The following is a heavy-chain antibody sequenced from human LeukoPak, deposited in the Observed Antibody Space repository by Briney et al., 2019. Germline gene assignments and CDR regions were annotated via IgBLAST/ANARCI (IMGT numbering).Heavy chain of an antibody. CDR3: ARGPHYALGIYLDY. J-gene: IGHJ4*02. Sequence: SETLSLTCTVSGGSISSSSYYWGWIRQPPGKGLEWIGSIYYSGSTYYNPSLKSRVTISVGTSKNQFSLKLSSVTAADTAVYYCARGPHYALGIYLDYWGQGTLVTVSS. CDR2: IYYSGST. D-gene: IGHD7-27*01. V-gene: IGHV4-39*07. CDR1: GGSISSSSYY.